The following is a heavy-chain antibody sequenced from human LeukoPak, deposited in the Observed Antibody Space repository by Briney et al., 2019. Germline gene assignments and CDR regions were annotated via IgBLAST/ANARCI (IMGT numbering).Heavy chain of an antibody. CDR1: GGSISSYY. CDR2: IYSSGST. D-gene: IGHD6-19*01. V-gene: IGHV4-4*09. J-gene: IGHJ5*02. Sequence: SETLSLTCTVSGGSISSYYWSWIRQPAGKGLEWIGFIYSSGSTNYNPSLKSRVIISVDTSKNQFSLKLSSVTAADTAVYYCARGTAVAVPNWFDPWGQGTLVTVSS. CDR3: ARGTAVAVPNWFDP.